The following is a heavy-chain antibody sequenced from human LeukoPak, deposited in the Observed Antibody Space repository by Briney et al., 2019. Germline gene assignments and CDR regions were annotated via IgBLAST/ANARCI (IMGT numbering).Heavy chain of an antibody. CDR1: GYSFATYW. CDR3: ARQNTNYDLDF. CDR2: IYPGDSDI. D-gene: IGHD4-11*01. J-gene: IGHJ4*02. Sequence: GESLKISCKGSGYSFATYWIGWVRQMPGKGLEWMGIIYPGDSDITYSPSFQGQVTISADKSISTAYLQWSSLKASDTGMYYCARQNTNYDLDFWGQGTLVVVS. V-gene: IGHV5-51*01.